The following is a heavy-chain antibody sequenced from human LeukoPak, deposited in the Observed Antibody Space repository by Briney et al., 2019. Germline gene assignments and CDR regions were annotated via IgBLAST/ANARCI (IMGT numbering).Heavy chain of an antibody. Sequence: PGGSLRLSCADSGFTFRTYWMSWVRQAPGKGLEWVALIKEVDSDTYYMDSVRGRFTIFRDNADNSLYLQMNSLRGDDTAVYFRATRRGENWGQGTLVTVSS. V-gene: IGHV3-7*01. J-gene: IGHJ4*02. CDR3: ATRRGEN. CDR2: IKEVDSDT. CDR1: GFTFRTYW.